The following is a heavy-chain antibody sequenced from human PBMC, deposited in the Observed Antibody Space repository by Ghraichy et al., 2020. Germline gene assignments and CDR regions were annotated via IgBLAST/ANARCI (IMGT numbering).Heavy chain of an antibody. CDR3: ARSQPTAGWPFAY. J-gene: IGHJ4*02. CDR1: GLTFSNSE. V-gene: IGHV3-48*03. Sequence: SCEASGLTFSNSEMNWVRQAPGKGLEWVSYIDASGNRIYYVDSVRGRFTISRDNAKNSLYLQMNNLRAEDTALYYCARSQPTAGWPFAYWGQGVLVTVSS. D-gene: IGHD6-19*01. CDR2: IDASGNRI.